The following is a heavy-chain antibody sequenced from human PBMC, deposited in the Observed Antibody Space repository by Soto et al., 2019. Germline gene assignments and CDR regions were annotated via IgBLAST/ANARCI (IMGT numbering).Heavy chain of an antibody. Sequence: EVQLVESGGGLVQPGGSLRLSCAASGFTVSSNYMSWVRQAPGKGLEWVSVTYSGGNTNYADSVKGRFTISRHNSKNTLYVQMNSLRPEDTAVYYCARWTASTGLDIWGQGTMVTGSS. CDR1: GFTVSSNY. V-gene: IGHV3-53*04. D-gene: IGHD2-2*01. J-gene: IGHJ3*02. CDR3: ARWTASTGLDI. CDR2: TYSGGNT.